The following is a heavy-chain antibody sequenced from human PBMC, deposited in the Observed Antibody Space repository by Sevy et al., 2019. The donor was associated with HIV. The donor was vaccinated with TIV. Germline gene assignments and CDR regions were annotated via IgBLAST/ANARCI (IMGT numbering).Heavy chain of an antibody. CDR3: AKDLLIWSGLAYGMDV. D-gene: IGHD3-3*01. Sequence: GGSLRLSCAASGLTFSSYGMNWVRQAPGMGLEWVAFIRYDGSNKYYADSVKGRFTISRDNSKNTLYLQMNSLRAEDTAVYYCAKDLLIWSGLAYGMDVWGQGTTVTVSS. J-gene: IGHJ6*02. CDR2: IRYDGSNK. V-gene: IGHV3-30*02. CDR1: GLTFSSYG.